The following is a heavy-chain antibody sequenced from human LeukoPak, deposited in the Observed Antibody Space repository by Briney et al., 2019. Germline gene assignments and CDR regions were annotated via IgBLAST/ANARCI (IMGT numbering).Heavy chain of an antibody. CDR2: IKRDGSTK. V-gene: IGHV3-7*04. CDR1: GFTFSDYW. J-gene: IGHJ1*01. Sequence: PGGSLRLSCAASGFTFSDYWMSWVRQAPGKGLEWVANIKRDGSTKYFVDSVKGRFTISRDNAKNSLYLQMNSLRAEDTALYYCARDVNGHNYAPFSDWGQGTLVTVSS. D-gene: IGHD5-24*01. CDR3: ARDVNGHNYAPFSD.